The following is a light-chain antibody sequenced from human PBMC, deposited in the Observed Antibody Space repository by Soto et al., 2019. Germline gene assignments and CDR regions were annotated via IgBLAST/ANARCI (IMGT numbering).Light chain of an antibody. J-gene: IGKJ2*01. CDR1: QSVSSSY. CDR2: GAS. Sequence: EIVLTQSPGTLSLSPGERATLSCRASQSVSSSYLAWYQQKPGQAPRLLIYGASSRATGLPDRFSGSGSATAVTLTISRLEPEEFAVYYCQQYGSSGIFGQGTKLQIK. V-gene: IGKV3-20*01. CDR3: QQYGSSGI.